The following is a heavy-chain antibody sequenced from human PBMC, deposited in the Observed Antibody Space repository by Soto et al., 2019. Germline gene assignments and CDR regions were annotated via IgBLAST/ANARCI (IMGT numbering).Heavy chain of an antibody. CDR1: GYTFTNYD. CDR2: MTPISGDT. V-gene: IGHV1-8*02. D-gene: IGHD3-10*01. CDR3: ARNLYNTGSFDY. J-gene: IGHJ4*02. Sequence: QVQLVQSGAEVKKPGASVKVSCKASGYTFTNYDINWVRQATGQGLEWVGWMTPISGDTGYAQNFQGRVTMTRDTPRSTAYLELSSLTSEDTAVYYCARNLYNTGSFDYWGQGTLVTVSS.